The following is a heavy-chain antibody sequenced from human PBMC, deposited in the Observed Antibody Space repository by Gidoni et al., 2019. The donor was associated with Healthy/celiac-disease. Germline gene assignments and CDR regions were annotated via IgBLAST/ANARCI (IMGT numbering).Heavy chain of an antibody. Sequence: EVQLVESVGGLVQPGGSLRRSCAASGFTFSSYSMNWVRQAQGKGLEWVSYISSSSSTIYYADYVKGRFTISRDNAKNSMYLQMNSLRAEDTAVYYCARDEAGGIAVDTGLINAFDIWGQGTMVTVSS. D-gene: IGHD6-19*01. CDR1: GFTFSSYS. J-gene: IGHJ3*02. V-gene: IGHV3-48*01. CDR3: ARDEAGGIAVDTGLINAFDI. CDR2: ISSSSSTI.